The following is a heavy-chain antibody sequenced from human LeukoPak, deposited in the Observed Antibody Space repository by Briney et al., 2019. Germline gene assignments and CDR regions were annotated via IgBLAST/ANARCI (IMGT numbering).Heavy chain of an antibody. CDR2: IYYDGST. D-gene: IGHD3-3*01. Sequence: GGSLRLSCAAPGFTLSSNNWGWAGRTPGRGWDWVSIIYYDGSTYYADSVKGRFTISRDNSKNTMYLQMNSLRAEDTAVYYCARPLRINCGMDVWGQGTTVTVSS. CDR1: GFTLSSNN. J-gene: IGHJ6*02. CDR3: ARPLRINCGMDV. V-gene: IGHV3-53*01.